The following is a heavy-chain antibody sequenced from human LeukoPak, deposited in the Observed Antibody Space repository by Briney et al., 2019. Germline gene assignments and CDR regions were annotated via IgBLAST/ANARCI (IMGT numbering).Heavy chain of an antibody. D-gene: IGHD6-13*01. Sequence: SETLSLTSAVYGVSFSGYYWSWIRQPPGKGLEWIGEINHSGSTNYNPSLKRRVTISVDTSKKQFSLKLSSVTAADTVVYYCARGRLGRQLVFPLKYYFDYGGQGTLVTVSS. CDR1: GVSFSGYY. V-gene: IGHV4-34*01. J-gene: IGHJ4*02. CDR3: ARGRLGRQLVFPLKYYFDY. CDR2: INHSGST.